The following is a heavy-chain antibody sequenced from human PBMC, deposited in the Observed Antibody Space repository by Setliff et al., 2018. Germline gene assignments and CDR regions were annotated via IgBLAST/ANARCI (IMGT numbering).Heavy chain of an antibody. D-gene: IGHD6-13*01. CDR3: ARDPASPAAAGGWVDP. CDR2: IYTSGST. J-gene: IGHJ5*02. Sequence: SETLSLTCTVSGGSISSYYWSWIRQPPGKGLEWIGYIYTSGSTNYNPSLKSRVTISVDTSKNQFSLKLSSVTAADTAVYYCARDPASPAAAGGWVDPWGQGTLVTVS. CDR1: GGSISSYY. V-gene: IGHV4-4*08.